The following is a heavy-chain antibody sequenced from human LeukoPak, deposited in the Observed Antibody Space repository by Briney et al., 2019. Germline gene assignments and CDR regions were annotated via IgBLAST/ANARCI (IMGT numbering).Heavy chain of an antibody. D-gene: IGHD3-22*01. CDR2: ISGSGGST. CDR1: GFTFSSYA. V-gene: IGHV3-23*01. J-gene: IGHJ4*02. CDR3: AKGNYKDYYDSSGYSPALGR. Sequence: PGGSLRLSCAASGFTFSSYAMSWVRQAPGKGLEWVSAISGSGGSTHYADSVKGRFTISRDNSKNTLYLQMNSLRAEDTAVYYCAKGNYKDYYDSSGYSPALGRWGQGTLVTVSS.